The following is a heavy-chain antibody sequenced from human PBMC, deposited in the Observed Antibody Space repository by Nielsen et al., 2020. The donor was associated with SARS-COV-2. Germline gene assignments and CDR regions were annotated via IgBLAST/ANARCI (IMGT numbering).Heavy chain of an antibody. CDR2: ISYDGSNK. Sequence: VRQAPGKGLEWVAVISYDGSNKYYADSVKGRFTISRDNSKNTLYLQMNSLRAEDTAVYYCARGDVYSSSWYIRGTVGAFDIWGQGTMVTVSS. J-gene: IGHJ3*02. D-gene: IGHD6-13*01. CDR3: ARGDVYSSSWYIRGTVGAFDI. V-gene: IGHV3-30-3*01.